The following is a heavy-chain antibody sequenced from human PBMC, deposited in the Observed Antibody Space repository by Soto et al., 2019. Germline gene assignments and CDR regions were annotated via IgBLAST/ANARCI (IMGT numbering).Heavy chain of an antibody. D-gene: IGHD2-2*01. Sequence: QVQLVQSGAEVKKPGSSVKVSCKTSGGTFSSYAISWVRQAPGQGLEWMGGIIPIFDTANYAQKFQGRVTITADESTNTAYMELSSLISEDTAVYYCARHDCISTSCYYYYYYSMDVWGQGTTVTVSS. CDR2: IIPIFDTA. J-gene: IGHJ6*02. CDR1: GGTFSSYA. V-gene: IGHV1-69*12. CDR3: ARHDCISTSCYYYYYYSMDV.